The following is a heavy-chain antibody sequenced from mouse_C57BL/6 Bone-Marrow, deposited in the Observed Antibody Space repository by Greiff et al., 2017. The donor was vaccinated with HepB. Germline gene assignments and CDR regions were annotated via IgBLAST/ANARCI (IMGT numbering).Heavy chain of an antibody. D-gene: IGHD1-1*01. CDR3: ARSSYYYGSSLYWYFDV. V-gene: IGHV1-82*01. CDR2: IYPGDGDT. Sequence: VHLVESGPELVKPGASVKISCKASGYAFSSSWMNWVKQRPGKGLEWIGRIYPGDGDTNYNGKFKGKATLTADKSSSTAYMQLSSLTSEYSAVYFCARSSYYYGSSLYWYFDVWGTGTTVTVSS. J-gene: IGHJ1*03. CDR1: GYAFSSSW.